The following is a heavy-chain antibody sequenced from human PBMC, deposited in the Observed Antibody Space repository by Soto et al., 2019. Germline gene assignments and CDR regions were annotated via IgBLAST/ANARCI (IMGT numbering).Heavy chain of an antibody. Sequence: QVQLVQSGAEVRKPGSSVKVSCKASGGTFSSYAISWVRQAPGLGLEWMGGIIPIFGTAKYAQKFQGRVTITTDESTSMVYSQMSSLRSYDTAMYYCARGSLGYFSSYRNYYYFAMDVWGQGTTVTVSS. CDR1: GGTFSSYA. D-gene: IGHD3-16*02. J-gene: IGHJ6*02. CDR3: ARGSLGYFSSYRNYYYFAMDV. CDR2: IIPIFGTA. V-gene: IGHV1-69*05.